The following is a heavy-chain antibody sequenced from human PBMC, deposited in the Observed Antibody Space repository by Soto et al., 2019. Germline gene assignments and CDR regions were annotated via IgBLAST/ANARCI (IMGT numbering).Heavy chain of an antibody. CDR3: ARGPYGSGIRSPYYNYYMDV. CDR2: ISHSGST. CDR1: GGSFSSYY. D-gene: IGHD3-10*01. V-gene: IGHV4-34*01. Sequence: QVQLQQWGAGLLKPSESLSLTCAVHGGSFSSYYWSWIRQSPGKGLEWIGEISHSGSTNYNPSLKSRVTTSPDTSKTQFSLKLSSVTAADTAVYYCARGPYGSGIRSPYYNYYMDVWSKGTTVTVSS. J-gene: IGHJ6*03.